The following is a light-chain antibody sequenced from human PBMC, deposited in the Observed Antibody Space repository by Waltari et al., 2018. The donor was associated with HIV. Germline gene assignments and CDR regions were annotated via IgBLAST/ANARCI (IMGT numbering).Light chain of an antibody. CDR3: QSYDSSLSGWV. CDR2: DNS. V-gene: IGLV1-40*01. CDR1: SSNIGAGYD. Sequence: QSVLTQPPSVSGAPGQRVTISCTGSSSNIGAGYDLHWYRQLPGTAPKLLIYDNSNRPSGVPDRFSGSKSGTSASLAITGLQAEDEADYYCQSYDSSLSGWVFGGGTKPTVL. J-gene: IGLJ3*02.